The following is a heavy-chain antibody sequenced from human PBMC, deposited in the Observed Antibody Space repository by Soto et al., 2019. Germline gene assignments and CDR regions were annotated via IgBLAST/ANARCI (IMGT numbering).Heavy chain of an antibody. V-gene: IGHV3-23*01. D-gene: IGHD3-3*01. Sequence: PGGSVRLSYTASEFPFSSHWMTWVRQAPGKGLEWVANIKNGARTYYADSVTGRFTIYRDNSRNTVYLQMNSLGVDDTATYYCAKRDYSTSSSFSPLFASWGQGTLVTVSS. CDR2: IKNGART. CDR3: AKRDYSTSSSFSPLFAS. CDR1: EFPFSSHW. J-gene: IGHJ4*02.